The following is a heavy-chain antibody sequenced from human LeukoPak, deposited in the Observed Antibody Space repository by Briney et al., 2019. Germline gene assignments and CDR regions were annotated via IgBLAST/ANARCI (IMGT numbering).Heavy chain of an antibody. Sequence: PSETLSLTCTVFGGSIRRNYWSWIRQPAGKGLECIGRIYSSGDTNYNPSLKSRVTMSIHTSENQFSLKLTSATAADTAVYYCAREASGTRRYYYYYMDLWGKGTTVNV. D-gene: IGHD6-13*01. J-gene: IGHJ6*03. V-gene: IGHV4-4*07. CDR3: AREASGTRRYYYYYMDL. CDR1: GGSIRRNY. CDR2: IYSSGDT.